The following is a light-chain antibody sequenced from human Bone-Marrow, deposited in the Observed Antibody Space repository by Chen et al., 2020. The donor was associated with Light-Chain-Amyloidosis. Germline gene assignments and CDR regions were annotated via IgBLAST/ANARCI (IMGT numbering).Light chain of an antibody. Sequence: DIQMTQPPSSLSASVGYRVTITCRASPRISNYLYWYQQKPGKAPKLLIHAASTLQSGVPLRLSGSGSGTAFILTISSVQPEDFAIYYCQQSYSMSSITFGQATRLEIK. CDR2: AAS. J-gene: IGKJ5*01. CDR1: PRISNY. CDR3: QQSYSMSSIT. V-gene: IGKV1-39*01.